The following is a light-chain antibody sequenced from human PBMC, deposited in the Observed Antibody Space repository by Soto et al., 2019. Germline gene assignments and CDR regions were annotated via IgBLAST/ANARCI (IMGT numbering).Light chain of an antibody. J-gene: IGKJ2*01. CDR2: GAS. Sequence: EIVLTQSPGTLSFSPGERATLSCRASQSVSSSYLSWYQQKPGQAPRLLIYGASSRATGIPDRFSGSESGTDFTLTISRLEPEDFAVYYCQQYGSSQGNTFGQGTKLEIK. CDR1: QSVSSSY. V-gene: IGKV3-20*01. CDR3: QQYGSSQGNT.